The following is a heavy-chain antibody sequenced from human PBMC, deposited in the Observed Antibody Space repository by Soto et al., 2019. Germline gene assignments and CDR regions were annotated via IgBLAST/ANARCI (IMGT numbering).Heavy chain of an antibody. CDR2: IFYSGST. D-gene: IGHD6-19*01. V-gene: IGHV4-59*01. J-gene: IGHJ4*02. Sequence: QVQLQESGPGLVKPSETLSLTCTVSGGSISGYYWTWIRQPPGKGLEWIGYIFYSGSTNYNPSLRSRVTISVDTSKNQFSLKLRSVTTADTARYYCARVGTSGWSPDYWGQGTLVTVSS. CDR3: ARVGTSGWSPDY. CDR1: GGSISGYY.